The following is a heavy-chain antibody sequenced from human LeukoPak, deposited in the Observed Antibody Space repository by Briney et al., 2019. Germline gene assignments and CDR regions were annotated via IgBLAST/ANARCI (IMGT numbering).Heavy chain of an antibody. J-gene: IGHJ6*04. D-gene: IGHD6-19*01. CDR3: ARAGWMQWLVYYYYGMDV. V-gene: IGHV3-74*01. CDR1: GFTFSSYW. Sequence: HTGGSLRLSCAASGFTFSSYWMHWVRQAPGKGLVWVSRINSDGSSTSYADSVKGRFTISRDNAKNTLYLQMNSLRAEDTAVYYCARAGWMQWLVYYYYGMDVWGKGTTVTVSS. CDR2: INSDGSST.